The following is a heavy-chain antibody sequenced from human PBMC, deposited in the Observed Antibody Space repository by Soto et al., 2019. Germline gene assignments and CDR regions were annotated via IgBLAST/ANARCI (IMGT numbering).Heavy chain of an antibody. J-gene: IGHJ3*02. CDR3: ASRERVDAFDI. CDR1: GGSFSSNA. V-gene: IGHV1-69*01. Sequence: QVQLVQSGAEVKKPGSSVKVSCTASGGSFSSNAISWVRQAPGQGLEWMGGIIPILGSANYAQKFQDRLTITADGSTTTTYMELNSLRSEDAAVYYCASRERVDAFDIWCQGTLVTVSS. CDR2: IIPILGSA. D-gene: IGHD1-26*01.